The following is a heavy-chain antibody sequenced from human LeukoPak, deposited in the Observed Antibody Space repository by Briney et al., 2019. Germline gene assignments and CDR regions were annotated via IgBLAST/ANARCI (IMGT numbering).Heavy chain of an antibody. D-gene: IGHD4-23*01. V-gene: IGHV4-34*01. J-gene: IGHJ5*02. CDR3: ARGPVGWFDH. CDR2: SNHSGST. CDR1: GGSFSGYY. Sequence: SETLSLTCAVYGGSFSGYYGSWIRQPPGKGLEWIGESNHSGSTNYNPSLKSRVTISVDTSKNQFSLKLSSVTAADTAVYYCARGPVGWFDHWGQGTLVTVSS.